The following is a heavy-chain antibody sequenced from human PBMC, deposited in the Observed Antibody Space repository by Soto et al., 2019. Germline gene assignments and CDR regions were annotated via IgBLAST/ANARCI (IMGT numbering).Heavy chain of an antibody. J-gene: IGHJ6*02. CDR2: IIPIFGTA. CDR1: GGTFSSYA. D-gene: IGHD2-2*01. Sequence: GASVKVSCKASGGTFSSYAISWVRQAPGQGLEWMGGIIPIFGTANYAQKFQGRVTITADESTSTAYMELSSRRSEDTAVYYCARNRMPYGMDVWGQGTTVTVSS. CDR3: ARNRMPYGMDV. V-gene: IGHV1-69*13.